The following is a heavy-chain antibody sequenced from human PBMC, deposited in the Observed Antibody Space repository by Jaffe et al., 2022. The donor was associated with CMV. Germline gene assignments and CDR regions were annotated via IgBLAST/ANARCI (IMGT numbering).Heavy chain of an antibody. CDR3: ARENYSGSYYNAFDI. Sequence: QVQLVESGGGVVQPGRSLRLSCAASGFTFSSYGMHWVRQAPGKGLEWVAVIWYDGSNKYYADSVKGRFTISRDNSKNTLYLQMNSLRAEDTAVYYCARENYSGSYYNAFDIWGQGTMVTVSS. V-gene: IGHV3-33*01. CDR2: IWYDGSNK. J-gene: IGHJ3*02. CDR1: GFTFSSYG. D-gene: IGHD1-26*01.